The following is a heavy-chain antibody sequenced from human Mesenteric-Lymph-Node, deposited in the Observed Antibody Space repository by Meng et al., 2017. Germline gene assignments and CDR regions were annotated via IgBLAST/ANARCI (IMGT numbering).Heavy chain of an antibody. CDR1: GGSISSINW. CDR2: IYHSGST. CDR3: ARVAAAGNELFDP. Sequence: QVQVQESGPGLVKPSETLSRTCAVSGGSISSINWWSWVRQPPGKGLEWIMEIYHSGSTNYNPSLKNRVTISVDKSKNQFSLKLSSVTAADTAVYYCARVAAAGNELFDPWGQGTLVTVSS. J-gene: IGHJ5*02. V-gene: IGHV4-4*02. D-gene: IGHD6-13*01.